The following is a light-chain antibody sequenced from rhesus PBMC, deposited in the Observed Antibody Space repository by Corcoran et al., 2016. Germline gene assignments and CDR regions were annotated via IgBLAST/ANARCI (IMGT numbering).Light chain of an antibody. V-gene: IGKV1-36*02. J-gene: IGKJ1*01. CDR1: QGMSDY. CDR2: AAS. Sequence: DIQMTQSPSSLSASVGDRVTITCRASQGMSDYLSWYQQKPGKPPKRLIYAASSLESGVPSRFSGGGSGTDFTLPISSLQPEGFAAYSCLQGYNPPWSFGQGTKVEIK. CDR3: LQGYNPPWS.